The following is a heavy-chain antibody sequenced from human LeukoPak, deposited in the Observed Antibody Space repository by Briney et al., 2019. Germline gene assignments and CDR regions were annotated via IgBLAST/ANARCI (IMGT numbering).Heavy chain of an antibody. CDR1: GYTFTGYY. J-gene: IGHJ5*02. V-gene: IGHV1-2*02. Sequence: ASVKVSCKASGYTFTGYYMHWVRQAPGQGLEWMGWINPNSGGTNYAQKFQGRVTMTRDTSISTAYMELSRLRSDDTAVYYCARGRSEQQEYNGFDPWGQGTLVTVSS. CDR2: INPNSGGT. CDR3: ARGRSEQQEYNGFDP. D-gene: IGHD6-13*01.